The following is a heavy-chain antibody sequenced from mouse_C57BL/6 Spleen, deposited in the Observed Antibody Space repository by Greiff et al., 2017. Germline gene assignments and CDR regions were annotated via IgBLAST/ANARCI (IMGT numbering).Heavy chain of an antibody. CDR2: INPSSGYT. CDR3: ARSGGNYGDWYFDV. D-gene: IGHD2-1*01. Sequence: QVQLQQSGAELARPGASVKMSCKASGYTFTSYTMHWVKQRPGQGLEWIGYINPSSGYTKYNQKFKDKATLTADKSSSKAYMQLSSLTSEDSAFYYCARSGGNYGDWYFDVWGTGTTVTVSS. CDR1: GYTFTSYT. V-gene: IGHV1-4*01. J-gene: IGHJ1*03.